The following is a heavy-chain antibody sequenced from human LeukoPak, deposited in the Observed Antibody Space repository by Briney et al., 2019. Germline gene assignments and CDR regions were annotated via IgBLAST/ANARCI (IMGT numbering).Heavy chain of an antibody. J-gene: IGHJ4*02. CDR1: GFTFSSYA. CDR3: AKDHDDSCSGGSCYCIDY. Sequence: GGSLRLSCATSGFTFSSYAMSWVRQAPGKGLEWVSVISGSGRTTYYADSVKGRFTISRDNSKNTLYLQMNSLRAEDTAVYYCAKDHDDSCSGGSCYCIDYWGQGALVTVSS. V-gene: IGHV3-23*01. D-gene: IGHD2-15*01. CDR2: ISGSGRTT.